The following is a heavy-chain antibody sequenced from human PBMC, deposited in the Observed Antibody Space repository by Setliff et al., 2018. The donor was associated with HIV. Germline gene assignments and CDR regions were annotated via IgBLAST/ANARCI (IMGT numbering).Heavy chain of an antibody. V-gene: IGHV1-8*02. D-gene: IGHD1-1*01. CDR3: ARGHSGNDY. CDR2: MNPNSGNT. CDR1: GYAFTTYD. J-gene: IGHJ4*02. Sequence: ASVKVSCKASGYAFTTYDINWVRQATGQGLEWMGWMNPNSGNTEYAQQFQGRVTMTRNTSISTAYMELSSLRSEDTAIYYCARGHSGNDYWGQGTLVTVSS.